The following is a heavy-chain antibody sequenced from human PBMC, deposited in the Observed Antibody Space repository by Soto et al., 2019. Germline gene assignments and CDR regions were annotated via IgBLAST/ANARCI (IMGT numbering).Heavy chain of an antibody. V-gene: IGHV4-59*08. CDR3: ARLRGIQLWLNPDYFDY. J-gene: IGHJ4*02. Sequence: SETLSLTCAVYGGAFSGYYWSWIRQHPGKGLEWIGYIYYSGSTNYSPSLKSRVTISLDTSKNQCSLKLSSVTAADTAVYYCARLRGIQLWLNPDYFDYWGQGTLVTVSS. CDR1: GGAFSGYY. CDR2: IYYSGST. D-gene: IGHD5-18*01.